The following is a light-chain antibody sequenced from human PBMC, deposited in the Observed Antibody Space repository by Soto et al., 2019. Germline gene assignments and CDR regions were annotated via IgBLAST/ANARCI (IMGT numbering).Light chain of an antibody. V-gene: IGKV1-5*03. CDR3: KQYESFSS. CDR1: QSVSKW. J-gene: IGKJ4*01. CDR2: EAS. Sequence: GDRVTITCRASQSVSKWLAWYQQKAGKAPKLLIYEASTLQSGVPSRFSVSGSGTDFTLTISTLQSDDSATYYCKQYESFSSFGGGTKVEIK.